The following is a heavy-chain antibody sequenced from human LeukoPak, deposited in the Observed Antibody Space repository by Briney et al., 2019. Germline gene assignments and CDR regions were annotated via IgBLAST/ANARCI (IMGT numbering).Heavy chain of an antibody. CDR2: ISSSSSYI. CDR3: ARDRGDDYVSAGMDV. D-gene: IGHD3-16*01. V-gene: IGHV3-21*01. Sequence: KTGGSLRLSCAASGFTFSSYSMNWVRQAPGKGLEWVSSISSSSSYIYYADSVKGRFTISRDNAKNSLYLQMNSLRAEDTAVYYCARDRGDDYVSAGMDVWGQGTTVTVSS. J-gene: IGHJ6*02. CDR1: GFTFSSYS.